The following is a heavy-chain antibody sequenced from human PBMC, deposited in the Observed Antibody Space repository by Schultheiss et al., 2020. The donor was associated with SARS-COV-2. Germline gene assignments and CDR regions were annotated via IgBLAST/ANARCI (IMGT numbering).Heavy chain of an antibody. J-gene: IGHJ4*02. V-gene: IGHV3-21*01. CDR1: GFTFSSYA. Sequence: GESLKISCAASGFTFSSYAMSWVRQAPGKGLEWVSSISSSSSYIYYADSVKGRFTISRDNAKNSLYLQMNSLRDEDTAVYYCVRDGRWRYYYDSSAFDYWGQGTLVTVSS. D-gene: IGHD3-22*01. CDR2: ISSSSSYI. CDR3: VRDGRWRYYYDSSAFDY.